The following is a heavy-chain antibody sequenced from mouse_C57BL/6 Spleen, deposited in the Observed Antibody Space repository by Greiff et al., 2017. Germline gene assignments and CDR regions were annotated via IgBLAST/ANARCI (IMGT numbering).Heavy chain of an antibody. J-gene: IGHJ2*01. CDR2: IRNKANGYTT. Sequence: EVMLVESGGGLVQPGGSLSLSCAASGFTFADYYMSWVRQPPGKALEWLGFIRNKANGYTTEYSASVKGRFTISRDNSQSILYLQMNALRAEDSATYYCARLDGYYETGYFDYWGQGTTLTVSS. CDR1: GFTFADYY. V-gene: IGHV7-3*01. CDR3: ARLDGYYETGYFDY. D-gene: IGHD2-3*01.